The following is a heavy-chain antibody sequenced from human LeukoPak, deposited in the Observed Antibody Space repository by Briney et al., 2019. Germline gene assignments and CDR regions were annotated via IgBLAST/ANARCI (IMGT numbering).Heavy chain of an antibody. D-gene: IGHD4-11*01. Sequence: GGSLRLSCAASGFTLRSYWLSWVRQAPGKGLEWVANINQDGSEMYYVDSVGGRFTISRDNAKKSLHLQMNSLRAEDTAVYYCARSRPLHDWGQGTLVTVSS. CDR2: INQDGSEM. CDR1: GFTLRSYW. CDR3: ARSRPLHD. J-gene: IGHJ4*02. V-gene: IGHV3-7*03.